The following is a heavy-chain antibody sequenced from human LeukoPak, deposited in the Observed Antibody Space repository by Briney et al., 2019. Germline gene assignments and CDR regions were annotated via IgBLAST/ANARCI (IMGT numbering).Heavy chain of an antibody. CDR3: ARTGGGYLYYYGMDV. Sequence: GGSLRLSCSVSGFIVSSNYMSWVRQAPGKGLEYVSVIYTDGRTYYADSVKGRFTISRDNSKNTLYLQMNSLRAEDTAVYYCARTGGGYLYYYGMDVWGQGTTVTVSS. J-gene: IGHJ6*02. V-gene: IGHV3-53*01. CDR1: GFIVSSNY. CDR2: IYTDGRT. D-gene: IGHD5-12*01.